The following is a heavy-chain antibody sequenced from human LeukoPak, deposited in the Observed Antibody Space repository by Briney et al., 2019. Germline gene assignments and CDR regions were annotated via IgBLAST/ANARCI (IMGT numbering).Heavy chain of an antibody. J-gene: IGHJ4*02. CDR2: IYHSGGT. D-gene: IGHD5-18*01. V-gene: IGHV4-38-2*02. Sequence: SETLSLTCAVSGYSISSGYYWGWIRQPPGKGLEWIGSIYHSGGTYYNPSLKSRVTISVDTSKNQFSLKLSSVTAADTAVYYCARDEGYSYGVSYWGQGTLVTVSS. CDR1: GYSISSGYY. CDR3: ARDEGYSYGVSY.